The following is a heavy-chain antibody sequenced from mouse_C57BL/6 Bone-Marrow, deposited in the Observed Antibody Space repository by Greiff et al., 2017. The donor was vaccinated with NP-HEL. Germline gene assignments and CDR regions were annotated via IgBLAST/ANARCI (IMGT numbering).Heavy chain of an antibody. D-gene: IGHD2-1*01. CDR3: ASPIYYGNHYWDFDV. V-gene: IGHV1-82*01. J-gene: IGHJ1*03. CDR2: IYPGDGDT. CDR1: GYAFSSSW. Sequence: VQLQQSGPELVKPGASVKISCKASGYAFSSSWMNWVKQRPGKGLEWIGRIYPGDGDTNYNGKFKGKATLTADKSSSTAYMQLSSLTSEDSAVYVCASPIYYGNHYWDFDVWGTGTTVTVSS.